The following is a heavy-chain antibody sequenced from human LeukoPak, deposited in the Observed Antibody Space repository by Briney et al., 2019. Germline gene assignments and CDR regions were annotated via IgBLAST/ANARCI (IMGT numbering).Heavy chain of an antibody. D-gene: IGHD3-22*01. CDR3: ARSRGSGYYDSSGYSDY. J-gene: IGHJ4*02. V-gene: IGHV3-23*01. CDR2: ISGSGGST. Sequence: PGGSLRLSCAASGFTFSSYAMSWVRQAPGKGLEWVSAISGSGGSTYYADSVKGRFTISRDNSKNTLYLQMNSLRAEDTAVYYCARSRGSGYYDSSGYSDYWGQGTLVTVSS. CDR1: GFTFSSYA.